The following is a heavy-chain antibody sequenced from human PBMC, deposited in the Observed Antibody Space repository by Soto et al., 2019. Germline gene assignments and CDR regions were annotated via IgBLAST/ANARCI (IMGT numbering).Heavy chain of an antibody. D-gene: IGHD3-3*01. CDR2: INPNSGDT. CDR3: ARDYHGSRFNYDFWSGYGY. CDR1: GYSFTGYY. Sequence: SVKVSCKASGYSFTGYYIHWVRQAPGQGLEWMGWINPNSGDTHYTQKFQGWVTMTRDTSISTAYMQLSRLRSDDTAVYYCARDYHGSRFNYDFWSGYGYWGQGTLVTVSS. J-gene: IGHJ4*02. V-gene: IGHV1-2*04.